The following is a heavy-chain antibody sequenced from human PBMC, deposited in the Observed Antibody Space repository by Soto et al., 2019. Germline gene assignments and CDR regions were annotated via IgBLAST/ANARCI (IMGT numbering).Heavy chain of an antibody. J-gene: IGHJ3*02. Sequence: GGSLRLSCAASGFSFSSYAMSWVRQAPGKGLEWVSAISGSGGSTYYADSVKGRFTISRDNSKNTLYLQMNSLRAEDTAVYYCAKTDYYDNSGYYPPGAFDIWGQGTMVSVSS. D-gene: IGHD3-22*01. V-gene: IGHV3-23*01. CDR1: GFSFSSYA. CDR3: AKTDYYDNSGYYPPGAFDI. CDR2: ISGSGGST.